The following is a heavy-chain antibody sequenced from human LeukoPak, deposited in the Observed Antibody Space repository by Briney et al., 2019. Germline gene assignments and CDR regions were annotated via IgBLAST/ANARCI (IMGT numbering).Heavy chain of an antibody. J-gene: IGHJ4*02. CDR3: AKDPGIAAAGTHDY. D-gene: IGHD6-13*01. Sequence: GGSLRLSCAASGFTFSSYGMHWIRQAPGKGLEWVAVISFDGNNKDYADSVKGRFTISRDNSKNTLYLQMNSLRAEDTAVYYCAKDPGIAAAGTHDYWGQGTLVTVSS. CDR2: ISFDGNNK. V-gene: IGHV3-33*05. CDR1: GFTFSSYG.